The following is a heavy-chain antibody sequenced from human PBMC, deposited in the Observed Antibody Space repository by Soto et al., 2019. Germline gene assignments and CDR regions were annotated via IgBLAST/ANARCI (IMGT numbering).Heavy chain of an antibody. CDR1: GFTFSSYG. Sequence: GGSLRLSCAASGFTFSSYGIHWVRQAPGKGLEWVAVIWYDGSNKYYADSVKGRFTISRDNSKNTLYLQMNSLRAEDTAVYYCAREQQLATFDYWGQGTLVTVSS. D-gene: IGHD6-13*01. CDR2: IWYDGSNK. CDR3: AREQQLATFDY. V-gene: IGHV3-33*01. J-gene: IGHJ4*02.